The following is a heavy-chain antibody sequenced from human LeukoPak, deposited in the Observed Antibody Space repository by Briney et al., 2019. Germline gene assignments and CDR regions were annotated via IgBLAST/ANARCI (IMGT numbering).Heavy chain of an antibody. Sequence: GGSLRLSCAASGFTFSSYAMTWVRQAPGKGLESVAGISGSGGAAYHAGSVEGRFTTSRDNSKNTLFLQVNSLRAEDTAVYYCAKGYSGSGTYYTPFDYWGQGTLVTVSA. CDR2: ISGSGGAA. V-gene: IGHV3-23*01. D-gene: IGHD3-10*01. CDR1: GFTFSSYA. J-gene: IGHJ4*02. CDR3: AKGYSGSGTYYTPFDY.